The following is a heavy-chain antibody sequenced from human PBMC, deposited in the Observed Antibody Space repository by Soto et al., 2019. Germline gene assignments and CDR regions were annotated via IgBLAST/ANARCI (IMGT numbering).Heavy chain of an antibody. Sequence: KLGGPLRLSCAASGITVSNVWMTWIRQAPGKGLEWVGRIKSKADGSTKEYGTPVKDRFIISRDDSKKTVYLQMHALRTEDTAFYYWATPRPGSHGYSFWGQGARVTVS. D-gene: IGHD3-16*01. CDR3: ATPRPGSHGYSF. CDR2: IKSKADGSTK. J-gene: IGHJ4*01. CDR1: GITVSNVW. V-gene: IGHV3-15*01.